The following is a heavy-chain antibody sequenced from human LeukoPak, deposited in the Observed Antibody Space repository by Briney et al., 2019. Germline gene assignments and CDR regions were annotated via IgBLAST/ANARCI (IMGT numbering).Heavy chain of an antibody. D-gene: IGHD2-2*01. J-gene: IGHJ4*02. Sequence: GGSLRLSRAASGFTFDDYTMHWVRQAPGNGLEWVSLISWDGGSTYYADSVKGRFTISRDNSKNSLYLQMNSLRTEDTALYYCAKDQGYCSGTSCYPDYWGQGTLVTVSS. CDR2: ISWDGGST. CDR3: AKDQGYCSGTSCYPDY. CDR1: GFTFDDYT. V-gene: IGHV3-43*01.